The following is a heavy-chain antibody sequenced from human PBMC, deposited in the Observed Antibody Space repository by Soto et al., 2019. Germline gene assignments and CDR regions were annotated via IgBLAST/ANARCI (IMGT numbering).Heavy chain of an antibody. J-gene: IGHJ4*02. V-gene: IGHV3-23*01. CDR2: ISGSGGST. CDR3: AKGNYGDYIPNFDY. D-gene: IGHD4-17*01. CDR1: GFTFSSYA. Sequence: GGSLRLSCAASGFTFSSYAMSWVRQAPGKGLEWVSAISGSGGSTYYADSVKGRFTISRDNSKNTLCLQMNSLRAEDTAVYYCAKGNYGDYIPNFDYWGQGTLVTVSS.